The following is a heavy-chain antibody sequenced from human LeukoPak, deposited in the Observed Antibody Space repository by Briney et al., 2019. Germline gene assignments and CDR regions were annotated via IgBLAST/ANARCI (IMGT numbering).Heavy chain of an antibody. CDR3: ARDRLGIYALDI. Sequence: PGGSLRLSCAASGFTFSSYSMNWVRQAPGKGLEWVAYISSSSSTIYYTDSVKGRFTISRDNAKNSLYLQMNSLRAEDTAVYYCARDRLGIYALDIWGQGTMVTVSS. CDR2: ISSSSSTI. V-gene: IGHV3-48*04. J-gene: IGHJ3*02. D-gene: IGHD7-27*01. CDR1: GFTFSSYS.